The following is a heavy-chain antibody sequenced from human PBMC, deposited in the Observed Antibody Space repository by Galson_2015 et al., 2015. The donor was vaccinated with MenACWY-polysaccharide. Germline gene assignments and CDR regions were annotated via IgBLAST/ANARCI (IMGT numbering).Heavy chain of an antibody. CDR2: INNGGSDR. Sequence: SLRLSCAASGFTLSMYWMSWVRQAPGKGLEWVANINNGGSDRFYVDSVAGRFTISRAKDKNSLYLQMNSLRAEDTAVYDCARIGVGGLGYFDRWGQGTLVTVSS. J-gene: IGHJ4*02. D-gene: IGHD1-26*01. CDR1: GFTLSMYW. V-gene: IGHV3-7*01. CDR3: ARIGVGGLGYFDR.